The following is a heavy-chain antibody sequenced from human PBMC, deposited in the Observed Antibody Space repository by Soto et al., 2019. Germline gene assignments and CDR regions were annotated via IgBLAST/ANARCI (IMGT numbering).Heavy chain of an antibody. CDR2: ISSGSTTI. CDR3: AREAAGDFIDY. Sequence: EVQLVESGGGLVQPGGSLRLSCAASGFTFSYYSMNWVRQASGKGLEWVSYISSGSTTIYYAESVKGRFTISRDNGKNSLYLQMNSLRAEDTAVYYCAREAAGDFIDYWGQGTLVTVSS. V-gene: IGHV3-48*01. CDR1: GFTFSYYS. J-gene: IGHJ4*02. D-gene: IGHD3-16*01.